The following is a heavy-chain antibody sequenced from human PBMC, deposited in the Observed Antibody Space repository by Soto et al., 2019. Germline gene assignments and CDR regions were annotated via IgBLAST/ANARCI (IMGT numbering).Heavy chain of an antibody. D-gene: IGHD6-19*01. V-gene: IGHV3-30*03. J-gene: IGHJ4*02. CDR1: GFVFSNYG. CDR3: ARDVAMPSGLGLGY. Sequence: QVQVVESGGGVVQPGRSLRLSCAASGFVFSNYGIHWVRQAPGKGLEWVAFISNDGSKKYDGDSVKGRFTISRDNSENTVYLQMTSLRPDDTAVFYCARDVAMPSGLGLGYWGQGTLVTVSS. CDR2: ISNDGSKK.